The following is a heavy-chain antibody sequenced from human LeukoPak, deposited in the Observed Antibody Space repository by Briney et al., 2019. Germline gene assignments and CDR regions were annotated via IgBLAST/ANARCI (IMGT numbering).Heavy chain of an antibody. CDR3: ATSPQYTGYDWGWFSDYHIDA. J-gene: IGHJ6*03. V-gene: IGHV4-34*08. CDR2: INLSVST. Sequence: PPETLSLTCAVYDGTSDAYYGSWIRQSPGKGLEWIGEINLSVSTNYTPSLKGRVTLSIDPSKNQFSLKLTSVTAADTGVYYCATSPQYTGYDWGWFSDYHIDAWGPGTTVTVSS. D-gene: IGHD1-1*01. CDR1: DGTSDAYY.